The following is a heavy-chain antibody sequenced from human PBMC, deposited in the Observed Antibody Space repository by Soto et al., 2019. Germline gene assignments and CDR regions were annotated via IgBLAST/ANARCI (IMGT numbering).Heavy chain of an antibody. CDR2: ISGYGDRK. D-gene: IGHD3-22*01. J-gene: IGHJ4*02. V-gene: IGHV3-23*01. CDR3: VLSDCDSTECRRFPL. CDR1: GFTFGNYA. Sequence: EVQMLESGGGLAQPGGSLRLSCASSGFTFGNYAMSWVRQAPVKGLEWVSAISGYGDRKYYADSVKGRFTISRDNSKSSLYLQMNSLRADGTAVYYCVLSDCDSTECRRFPLWCQGNLFSVS.